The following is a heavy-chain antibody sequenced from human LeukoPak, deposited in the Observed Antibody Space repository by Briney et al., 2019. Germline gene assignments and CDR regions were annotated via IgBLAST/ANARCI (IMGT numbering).Heavy chain of an antibody. CDR1: GYTFTSYA. Sequence: GASVKVSCKASGYTFTSYAMHWVRQAPGQRLEWMGWINAGNGNTKYSQKFQGRVTITRDTSASTAYMELSSLRSEDTAVYYCARDLRYYDFWSGYSPLYGMDVWGQGTTVTVSS. J-gene: IGHJ6*02. CDR3: ARDLRYYDFWSGYSPLYGMDV. V-gene: IGHV1-3*01. CDR2: INAGNGNT. D-gene: IGHD3-3*01.